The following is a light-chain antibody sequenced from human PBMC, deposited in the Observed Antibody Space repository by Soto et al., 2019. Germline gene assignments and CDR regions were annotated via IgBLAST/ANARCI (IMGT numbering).Light chain of an antibody. CDR2: DVS. Sequence: QSVLTQPASVSGSPGQAITISCTGTSSDVVGYTYVSWYQQRPGKAPKFIIYDVSNRPSGVSNRFSGSKSGNTASLTISGLQAEDEADYYCSSYTTSNTRQIVFGTGTKVTVL. J-gene: IGLJ1*01. CDR1: SSDVVGYTY. V-gene: IGLV2-14*01. CDR3: SSYTTSNTRQIV.